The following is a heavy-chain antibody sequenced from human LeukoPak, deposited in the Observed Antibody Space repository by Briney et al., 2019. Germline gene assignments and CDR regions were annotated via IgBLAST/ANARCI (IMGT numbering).Heavy chain of an antibody. CDR3: ARSWAGKKYYDFWSGYFHPDYYMDV. J-gene: IGHJ6*03. D-gene: IGHD3-3*01. Sequence: SVKVSCKASGGTFSSYAISWVRQAPGQGLEWMGGIIPIFGTANYAQKFQGRVTITADKSTSTAYMELSSLRSEDTAVYYCARSWAGKKYYDFWSGYFHPDYYMDVWGKGTTVTVSS. CDR2: IIPIFGTA. V-gene: IGHV1-69*06. CDR1: GGTFSSYA.